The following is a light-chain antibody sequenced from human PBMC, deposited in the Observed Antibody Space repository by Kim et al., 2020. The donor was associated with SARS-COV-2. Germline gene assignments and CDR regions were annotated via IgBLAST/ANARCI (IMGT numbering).Light chain of an antibody. CDR2: RDT. CDR3: QAWDSSTAI. Sequence: VSPGQTVSITCSGGKLGDKYASWYQQKPGQSPVLVIYRDTKRPSGIPERFSGSNSGNTATLTISGTQATDEADYYCQAWDSSTAIFGGGTQLTVL. CDR1: KLGDKY. J-gene: IGLJ2*01. V-gene: IGLV3-1*01.